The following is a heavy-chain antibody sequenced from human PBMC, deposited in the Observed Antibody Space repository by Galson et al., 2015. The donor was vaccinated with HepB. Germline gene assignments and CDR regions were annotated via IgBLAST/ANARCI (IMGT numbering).Heavy chain of an antibody. Sequence: SVKVSCKASGYTFTSYAISWVRQAPGQGLEWMGLISAYNGNTNYAQKFQDRVTVTTDTSTSTAYMELRSLRSDDTAVYYCARGGVLMVRGVIPPSNWFDPWGQGTLVTVSS. V-gene: IGHV1-18*04. CDR1: GYTFTSYA. J-gene: IGHJ5*02. CDR2: ISAYNGNT. CDR3: ARGGVLMVRGVIPPSNWFDP. D-gene: IGHD3-10*01.